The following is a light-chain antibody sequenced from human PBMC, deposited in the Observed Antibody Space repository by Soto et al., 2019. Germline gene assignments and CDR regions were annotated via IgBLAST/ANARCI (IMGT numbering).Light chain of an antibody. J-gene: IGKJ5*01. CDR3: QQYGSSIT. Sequence: EIVLTQSPGTLSLPPGERATLSCRAGQSVPRSYLAWYQQKPGQAPRLLIYGTSSRATGIPDRFSGSGSGTDFTLTISRLEPEDFAMFYCQQYGSSITFGQGTRLEIK. CDR1: QSVPRSY. CDR2: GTS. V-gene: IGKV3-20*01.